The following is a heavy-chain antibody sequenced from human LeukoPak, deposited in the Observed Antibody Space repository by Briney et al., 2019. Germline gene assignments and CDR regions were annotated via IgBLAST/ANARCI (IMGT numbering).Heavy chain of an antibody. J-gene: IGHJ4*02. V-gene: IGHV3-23*01. Sequence: GGSLRLSCAASGFTFSSYAMSWVRQPPGKGLEWVSGISGSGDNTYYADSVKGRFTISRDNSKNALYLQMNSLRAEDTAVYYCAKEKYSSSSELFFYIFDYWGQGTLATVSS. D-gene: IGHD6-6*01. CDR3: AKEKYSSSSELFFYIFDY. CDR2: ISGSGDNT. CDR1: GFTFSSYA.